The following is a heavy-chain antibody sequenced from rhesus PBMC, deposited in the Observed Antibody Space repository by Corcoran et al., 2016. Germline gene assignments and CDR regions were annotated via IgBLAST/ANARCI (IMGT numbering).Heavy chain of an antibody. V-gene: IGHV4S10*01. D-gene: IGHD3-16*01. J-gene: IGHJ4*01. CDR3: ARYYSGSYYYFDY. CDR2: IYGSSTST. CDR1: GGSISASYG. Sequence: QVQLQESGPGVVKPPETLSLTCAVSGGSISASYGWSWIRQPPGKGLEWLGYIYGSSTSTNYNPSLKSRVTISKDTSKNQFSLKLSSVTAADTAVYYCARYYSGSYYYFDYWGQGVLVTVSS.